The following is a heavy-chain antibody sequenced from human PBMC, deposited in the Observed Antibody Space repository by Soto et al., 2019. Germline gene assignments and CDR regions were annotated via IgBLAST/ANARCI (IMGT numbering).Heavy chain of an antibody. J-gene: IGHJ6*03. CDR2: IYYSGST. CDR1: GGSISSYY. V-gene: IGHV4-59*01. Sequence: SETLSLTCTVSGGSISSYYWSWIRQPPGKGLEWIGYIYYSGSTNYNPSLKSRVTISVDTSKNQFSLKLSSVTAADTAVYYCARAGYCSGGSCSIYYYYYMDVWGKGTTVTVSS. CDR3: ARAGYCSGGSCSIYYYYYMDV. D-gene: IGHD2-15*01.